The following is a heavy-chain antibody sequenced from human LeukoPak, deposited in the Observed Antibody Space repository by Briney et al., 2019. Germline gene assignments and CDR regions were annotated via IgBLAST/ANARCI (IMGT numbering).Heavy chain of an antibody. CDR1: GGTFSSYA. CDR2: IIPIFGTA. Sequence: ASVNVSCKASGGTFSSYAISWVRQAPGQGLEWMGRIIPIFGTANYAQKIQGRVTITTDESTSTAYMELSSLRSEDTAVYYCAREIPLIIAETPKDAFDIWGQGTMVTVSS. CDR3: AREIPLIIAETPKDAFDI. D-gene: IGHD6-13*01. J-gene: IGHJ3*02. V-gene: IGHV1-69*05.